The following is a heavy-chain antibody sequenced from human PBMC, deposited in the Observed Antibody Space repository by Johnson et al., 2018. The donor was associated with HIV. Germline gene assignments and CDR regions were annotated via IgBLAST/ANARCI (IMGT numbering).Heavy chain of an antibody. Sequence: VQLVESGGGVVQPGRSLRLSCAASGFTFSSYGMHWVRQAPGKGLEWVAVIWYDGSNKYYADSVKGRFTISRDNSENTVYLQMNSLRGEDTAVYYCARSKGSIWYGSAFDIWGQGTMVTVSS. CDR2: IWYDGSNK. CDR3: ARSKGSIWYGSAFDI. D-gene: IGHD6-13*01. V-gene: IGHV3-33*01. CDR1: GFTFSSYG. J-gene: IGHJ3*02.